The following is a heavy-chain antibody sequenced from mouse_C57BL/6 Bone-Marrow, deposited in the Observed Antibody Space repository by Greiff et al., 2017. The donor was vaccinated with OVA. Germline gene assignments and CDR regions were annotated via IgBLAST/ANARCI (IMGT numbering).Heavy chain of an antibody. CDR2: ISDGGSST. J-gene: IGHJ2*01. D-gene: IGHD1-1*01. V-gene: IGHV5-4*01. CDR1: GFTFSSYA. Sequence: EVHLVESGGGLVKPGGSLKLSCAASGFTFSSYAMSWVRQTPEKRLEWVATISDGGSSTYYPDNVKGRFTISRDNAKNNLYLQMSHLKSEDTAMYYCARDLYGSSWYFDYWGQGTTLTVSS. CDR3: ARDLYGSSWYFDY.